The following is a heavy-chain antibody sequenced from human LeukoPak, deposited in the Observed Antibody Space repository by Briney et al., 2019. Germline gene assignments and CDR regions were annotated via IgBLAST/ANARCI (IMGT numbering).Heavy chain of an antibody. V-gene: IGHV3-66*01. Sequence: GGSLRLSCAASGFTTSNNYIRWLRQAPGKGLEWVSHIYSGGFTQFAGSVRGRFTMSRDSSKNTLYLQMNSLRAEDTAVYYCAKDYRGNTLDYWGQGTLVTVSS. J-gene: IGHJ4*02. D-gene: IGHD3-10*01. CDR2: IYSGGFT. CDR3: AKDYRGNTLDY. CDR1: GFTTSNNY.